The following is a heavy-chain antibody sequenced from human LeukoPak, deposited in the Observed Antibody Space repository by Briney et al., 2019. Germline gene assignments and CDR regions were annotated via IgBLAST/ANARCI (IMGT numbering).Heavy chain of an antibody. V-gene: IGHV3-49*03. J-gene: IGHJ4*02. Sequence: GGSLRLSCTASGFTFGDYDMSWFRQAPGKGREGVGFIRSKAYGGTTEYAASVKGRFTISRDDAKSIADLQMNSLKTEDTAVYYCTIAPHYYDSRGFDYWGQGTLVTVSS. CDR1: GFTFGDYD. CDR3: TIAPHYYDSRGFDY. D-gene: IGHD3-22*01. CDR2: IRSKAYGGTT.